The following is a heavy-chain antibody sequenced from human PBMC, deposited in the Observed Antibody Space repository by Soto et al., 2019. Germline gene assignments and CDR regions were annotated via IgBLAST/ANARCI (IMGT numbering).Heavy chain of an antibody. D-gene: IGHD3-10*01. CDR2: IYYSGST. V-gene: IGHV4-39*01. CDR3: ARHRGTIYYYYYYMDV. Sequence: TSETLSLTCTVSGGSIGSSSYYWGWIRQPPGKGLEWIGSIYYSGSTYYNPSLKSRVTISVDTSKNQFSLKLSSVTAADTAVYYCARHRGTIYYYYYYMDVWGTGITVTVSS. J-gene: IGHJ6*03. CDR1: GGSIGSSSYY.